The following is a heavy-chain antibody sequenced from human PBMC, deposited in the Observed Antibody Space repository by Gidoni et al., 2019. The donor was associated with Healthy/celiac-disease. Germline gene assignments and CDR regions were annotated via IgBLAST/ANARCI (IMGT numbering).Heavy chain of an antibody. CDR2: IYYSGST. Sequence: QLQLQESGPGLVKPSETLSLTCTVSGGSISSSSYYWGWIRQPPGKGLEWIGSIYYSGSTYYNPSLKSRVTISVDTSKNQFSLKLSSVTAADTAVYYCARRAPMRDKTGPVYWGQGTLVTVSS. D-gene: IGHD3-22*01. J-gene: IGHJ4*02. V-gene: IGHV4-39*01. CDR1: GGSISSSSYY. CDR3: ARRAPMRDKTGPVY.